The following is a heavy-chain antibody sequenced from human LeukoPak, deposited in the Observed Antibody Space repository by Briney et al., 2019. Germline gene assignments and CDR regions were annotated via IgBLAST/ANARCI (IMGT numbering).Heavy chain of an antibody. Sequence: GESLKISCKGSGYSFTTYRIGWVRQMPGKGPEWMGVISPGDSDTRYSPSFQGQVTISADKSISTAYLQWSSLKASDTAMYYCARHLDDSSGYYYRTMYYFDYWGQGTLVTVSS. J-gene: IGHJ4*02. D-gene: IGHD3-22*01. CDR1: GYSFTTYR. CDR3: ARHLDDSSGYYYRTMYYFDY. CDR2: ISPGDSDT. V-gene: IGHV5-51*01.